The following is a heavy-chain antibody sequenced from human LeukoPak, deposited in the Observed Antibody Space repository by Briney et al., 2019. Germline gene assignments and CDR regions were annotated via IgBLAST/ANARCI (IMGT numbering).Heavy chain of an antibody. D-gene: IGHD1-26*01. CDR1: GYTFIDYY. V-gene: IGHV1-2*06. CDR3: ARAGSYYDYDY. CDR2: INPATGAT. Sequence: ASVKVSCKASGYTFIDYYINWVRQAPGQGLEWMGRINPATGATEYPQKFQGRVTMTRDTSTSTVYMELSSLRSEDTAVYYCARAGSYYDYDYWGQGTLVTVSS. J-gene: IGHJ4*02.